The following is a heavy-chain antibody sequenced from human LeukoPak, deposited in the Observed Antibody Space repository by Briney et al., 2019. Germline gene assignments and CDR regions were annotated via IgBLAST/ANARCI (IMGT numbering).Heavy chain of an antibody. J-gene: IGHJ4*02. CDR2: ISGTGGSP. D-gene: IGHD1-26*01. CDR3: AKDGAWELHTGSYFDY. Sequence: QPGGSLRLSCAASGFTFSSYAMSWVRQAPGKGLEWVSVISGTGGSPYYADSVKGRFTISRDNSKNTLYLQMNSLRAEDTAVYYCAKDGAWELHTGSYFDYWGQGTLVTVSS. CDR1: GFTFSSYA. V-gene: IGHV3-23*01.